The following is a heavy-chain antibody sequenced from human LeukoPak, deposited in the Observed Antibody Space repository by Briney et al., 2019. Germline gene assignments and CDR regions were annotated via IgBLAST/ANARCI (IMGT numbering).Heavy chain of an antibody. D-gene: IGHD4-23*01. J-gene: IGHJ4*02. CDR2: INWNSGSI. CDR1: GFSFDDYA. V-gene: IGHV3-9*01. Sequence: GGSLRLSCAASGFSFDDYAMHWVRQAPGKGLEWVSGINWNSGSIDYAESVKGRFTISRDNAKNSLYLQMNSLRAEDTALYYCARDGYGGVDSWGQGTLVPVSS. CDR3: ARDGYGGVDS.